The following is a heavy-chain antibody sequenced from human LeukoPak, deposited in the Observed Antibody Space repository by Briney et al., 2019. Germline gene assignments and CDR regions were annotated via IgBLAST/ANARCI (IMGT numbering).Heavy chain of an antibody. D-gene: IGHD3-3*01. Sequence: GRSLRLSCAAHGFTLSSYGRPWVRQAPGKGLERVAPIRYDGSNKYYADSEKGQFTIYRDNSNNTVYLQMNSLRAEDTSVYYFARDHPSVVRLSMDVWGQGTTVTVSS. CDR1: GFTLSSYG. CDR3: ARDHPSVVRLSMDV. V-gene: IGHV3-33*01. J-gene: IGHJ6*02. CDR2: IRYDGSNK.